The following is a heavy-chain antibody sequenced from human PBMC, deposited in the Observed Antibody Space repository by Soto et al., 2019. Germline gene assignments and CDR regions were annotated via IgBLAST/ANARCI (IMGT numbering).Heavy chain of an antibody. Sequence: PSETLSLTCTVSGGSISSSSYYWVWIRQPPGKGLEWIGSIYYSGSTYYNPSLKSRVTISVDTSKNQFSLKLSSVTAADTAVYYCASISPQSSWGYYYSYMDVWGKGTTVTVSS. CDR1: GGSISSSSYY. CDR3: ASISPQSSWGYYYSYMDV. V-gene: IGHV4-39*01. CDR2: IYYSGST. J-gene: IGHJ6*03. D-gene: IGHD3-16*01.